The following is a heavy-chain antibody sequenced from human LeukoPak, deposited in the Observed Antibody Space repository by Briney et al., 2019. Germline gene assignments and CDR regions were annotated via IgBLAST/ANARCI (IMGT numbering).Heavy chain of an antibody. Sequence: EGSLRLSCAASGFTFDDYGMSWVRQAPGKGLEWVSGINWNGGSTGYADSVKGRFTISRDNAKNSLYLQMNSLRAEDTALYYCARAKGYIAVAATDYWGQGTLVTVSS. V-gene: IGHV3-20*04. CDR2: INWNGGST. J-gene: IGHJ4*02. CDR3: ARAKGYIAVAATDY. D-gene: IGHD6-19*01. CDR1: GFTFDDYG.